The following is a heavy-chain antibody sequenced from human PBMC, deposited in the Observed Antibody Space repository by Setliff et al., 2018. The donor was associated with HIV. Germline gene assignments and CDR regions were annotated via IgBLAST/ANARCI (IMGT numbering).Heavy chain of an antibody. V-gene: IGHV1-18*01. CDR1: GYRFISYG. D-gene: IGHD3-16*01. Sequence: ASVKVSCKASGYRFISYGISWVRQAPGQGLEWMGWISGYNANTKYAQNVQGRVTMTTDTSTSTAYMELRNLRSDDTAVYYCARGAIGVYWYFDLWGRGTLVTVS. CDR3: ARGAIGVYWYFDL. CDR2: ISGYNANT. J-gene: IGHJ2*01.